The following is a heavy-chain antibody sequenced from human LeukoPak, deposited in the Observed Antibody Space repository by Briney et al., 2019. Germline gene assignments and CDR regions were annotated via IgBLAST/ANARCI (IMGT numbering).Heavy chain of an antibody. CDR3: ARAPQWGGDDWRFDP. V-gene: IGHV1-8*01. CDR1: GYTFTSYD. D-gene: IGHD2-21*02. CDR2: MSPNSGNT. J-gene: IGHJ5*02. Sequence: ASAKVSCKASGYTFTSYDLNWVRQATGQGLEWMGWMSPNSGNTGYAQKFQGRVTMTRDTSISTAYMELTNLRSEDTAVYYCARAPQWGGDDWRFDPWGQGTLVTVSS.